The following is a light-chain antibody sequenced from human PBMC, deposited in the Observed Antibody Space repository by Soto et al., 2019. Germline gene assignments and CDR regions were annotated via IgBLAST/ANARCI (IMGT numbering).Light chain of an antibody. Sequence: QSVLTQPPSVSGAPGQRVTISCTGSSSNIGAGYDVHWYQQLPGTAPKVLIYGNNNRPSGVPDRFSGSKSGTSASLAITGLQAEDEADYYCQSYDSSLRVVFGGVTKLTVL. CDR3: QSYDSSLRVV. J-gene: IGLJ2*01. CDR2: GNN. CDR1: SSNIGAGYD. V-gene: IGLV1-40*01.